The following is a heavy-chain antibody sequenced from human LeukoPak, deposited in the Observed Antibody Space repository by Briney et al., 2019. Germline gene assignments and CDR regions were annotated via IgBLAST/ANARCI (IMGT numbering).Heavy chain of an antibody. CDR3: ARVYYGSGSDYYYYYGMDV. Sequence: SETLSLTCTVPGGSISSSSYYWGWIRQPPGKGLEWIGSIYYSGSTNYNPSLKSRVTISVDTSKNQFSLKLSSVTAADTAVYYCARVYYGSGSDYYYYYGMDVWGQGTTVTVSS. CDR1: GGSISSSSYY. D-gene: IGHD3-10*01. V-gene: IGHV4-39*07. CDR2: IYYSGST. J-gene: IGHJ6*02.